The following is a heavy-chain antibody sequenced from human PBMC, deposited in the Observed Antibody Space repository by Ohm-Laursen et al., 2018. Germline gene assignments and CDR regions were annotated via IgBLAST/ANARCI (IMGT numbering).Heavy chain of an antibody. V-gene: IGHV4-59*07. CDR2: IFYSGST. J-gene: IGHJ6*02. Sequence: SDTLSLTWSVSDDSIIGSYWSWIRQPPGKGLEWIGYIFYSGSTNYNPSLKSRVTIILDTSKNQFSLQLISVSAADTAVYYCARSKGDSWLYYYYGLDVWGHGTTVLVSS. CDR1: DDSIIGSY. D-gene: IGHD6-13*01. CDR3: ARSKGDSWLYYYYGLDV.